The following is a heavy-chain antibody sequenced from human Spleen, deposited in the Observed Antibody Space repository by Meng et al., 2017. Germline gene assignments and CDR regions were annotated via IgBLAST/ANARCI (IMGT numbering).Heavy chain of an antibody. CDR2: ISSSGSTI. J-gene: IGHJ5*02. V-gene: IGHV3-21*04. CDR3: ARAGYYYDGSGYYCLVS. CDR1: GFTFSSYA. D-gene: IGHD3-22*01. Sequence: GESLKISCAASGFTFSSYAMSWVRQAPGKGLEWVSAISSSGSTISYADSVKGRFTISRDNAKNSLYLQMNSLRAEDTAVYYCARAGYYYDGSGYYCLVSWGQGTLVTVSS.